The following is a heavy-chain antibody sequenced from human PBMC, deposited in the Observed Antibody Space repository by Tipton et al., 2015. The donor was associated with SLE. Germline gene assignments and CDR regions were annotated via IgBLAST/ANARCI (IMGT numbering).Heavy chain of an antibody. CDR3: AKTGVEAARHYFDY. J-gene: IGHJ4*02. V-gene: IGHV4-39*07. D-gene: IGHD6-6*01. CDR1: GGSISSSSYY. Sequence: TLSLTCTVSGGSISSSSYYWGWIRQPPGKGLEWIGSIYYSGSTYYNPSLKSRVTISVDTSKNQFSLKLSSVTAADTAVYYCAKTGVEAARHYFDYWGQGTLVTVSS. CDR2: IYYSGST.